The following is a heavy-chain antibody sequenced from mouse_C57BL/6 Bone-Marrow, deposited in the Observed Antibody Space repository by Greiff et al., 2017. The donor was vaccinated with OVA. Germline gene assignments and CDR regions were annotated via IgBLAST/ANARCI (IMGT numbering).Heavy chain of an antibody. V-gene: IGHV6-3*01. CDR2: IRLKSDNYAT. Sequence: EVKLMESGGGLVQPGGSLKLSCVASGFTFSNYWMNWVRQSPEKGLEWVAQIRLKSDNYATHYAESVKGRFTISRDDSKSSVYLQMNNLRAEDTGIYYCTERWDWYFDVWGTGTTVTVSS. CDR1: GFTFSNYW. J-gene: IGHJ1*03. CDR3: TERWDWYFDV. D-gene: IGHD1-1*02.